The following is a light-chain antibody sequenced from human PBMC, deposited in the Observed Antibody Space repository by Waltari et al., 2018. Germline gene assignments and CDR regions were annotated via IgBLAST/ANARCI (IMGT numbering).Light chain of an antibody. CDR2: WAS. V-gene: IGKV4-1*01. Sequence: DIVLTQSPDSLALSLVEMTTINSKSTNRLLYSPNTKNYLGWFQQRPGQPPKLLIYWASTWESGVPDRFSGSGSGTDFTLTITSLQAEDVAVYYCQQYFDIPRTFGQGTKVEIK. CDR3: QQYFDIPRT. J-gene: IGKJ1*01. CDR1: NRLLYSPNTKNY.